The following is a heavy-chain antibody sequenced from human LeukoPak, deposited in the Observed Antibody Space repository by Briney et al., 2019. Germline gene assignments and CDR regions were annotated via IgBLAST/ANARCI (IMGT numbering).Heavy chain of an antibody. D-gene: IGHD6-13*01. CDR3: ARDLTYNSWYYFDS. CDR1: GFTFSYYG. Sequence: GGSLRLSCAGSGFTFSYYGMHWVRQAPGKGLEWVTFIGYDGTDKYYADSVKGRFTISRDNSKNTLSLHMNSLRAEDTAVYYCARDLTYNSWYYFDSWGQGTLVTVSS. CDR2: IGYDGTDK. J-gene: IGHJ4*02. V-gene: IGHV3-30*02.